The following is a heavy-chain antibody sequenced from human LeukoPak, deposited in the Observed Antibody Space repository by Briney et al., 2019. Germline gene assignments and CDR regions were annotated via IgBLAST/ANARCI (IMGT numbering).Heavy chain of an antibody. CDR2: ISYDGSNK. D-gene: IGHD6-19*01. J-gene: IGHJ6*03. CDR1: GFTFRSYG. V-gene: IGHV3-30*18. Sequence: GGSLRLSCAASGFTFRSYGIHWVRQAPGKGLELVAVISYDGSNKNYAVSVKGRFTISRDNSKNTVFLQMNSLRAEDTAVYYCAKDRGAVPGVMDVWGKGTTVTVSS. CDR3: AKDRGAVPGVMDV.